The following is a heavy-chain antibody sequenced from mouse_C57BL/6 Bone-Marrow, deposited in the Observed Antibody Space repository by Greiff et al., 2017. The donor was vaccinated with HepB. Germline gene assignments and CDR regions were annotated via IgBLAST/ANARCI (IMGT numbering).Heavy chain of an antibody. Sequence: EVKLMESGGGLVKPGGSLKLSCAASGFTFSDYGMHWVRQAPEKGLEWVAYISSGSSTIYNADTVKGRFTISRDNAKNTLFLQMTSLRSEDTAMYYCANTWYFDVWGTGTTVTVSS. CDR3: ANTWYFDV. CDR1: GFTFSDYG. J-gene: IGHJ1*03. V-gene: IGHV5-17*01. CDR2: ISSGSSTI.